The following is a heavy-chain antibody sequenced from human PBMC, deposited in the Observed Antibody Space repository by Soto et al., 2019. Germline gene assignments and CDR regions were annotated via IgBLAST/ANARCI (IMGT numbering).Heavy chain of an antibody. CDR3: ARDKSGSYGRNSYFDY. CDR1: GGSVSSGSYY. CDR2: IYYSGST. Sequence: SETLSLTCTVSGGSVSSGSYYWSWIRQPPGKGLEWIGYIYYSGSTNYNPSLKSRVTISVDTSKNQFSLKLISVTAADTAVYYCARDKSGSYGRNSYFDYWGQGTLVTLSS. D-gene: IGHD5-18*01. V-gene: IGHV4-61*01. J-gene: IGHJ4*02.